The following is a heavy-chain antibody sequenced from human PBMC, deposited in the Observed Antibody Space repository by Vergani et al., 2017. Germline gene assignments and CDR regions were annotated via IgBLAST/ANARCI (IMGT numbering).Heavy chain of an antibody. CDR3: GRVADFYGLGSRLLDL. Sequence: QVRLQESGPGLVKPSETLSLTCSVSGGSMSGYYRSWIRQPPGKELEWIGYMYHSGSTNYNPSLETRVTISGHTSKNQFSLKLNSVTASDTAVYYCGRVADFYGLGSRLLDLWGQGILVTVSS. CDR2: MYHSGST. D-gene: IGHD3-10*01. CDR1: GGSMSGYY. J-gene: IGHJ5*02. V-gene: IGHV4-59*01.